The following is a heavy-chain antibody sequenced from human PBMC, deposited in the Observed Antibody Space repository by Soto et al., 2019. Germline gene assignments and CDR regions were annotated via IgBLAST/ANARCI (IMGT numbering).Heavy chain of an antibody. Sequence: QVQLVESGGGVVQPGRSLRLSCAASGFTFSSYGMHWVRQAPGKGLEWVAVIWYDGSNKYYADSVKGRFTISRDNSKNTLYLQRNSLRAEDTAVYYCARERGYGDYVDPYYYYGMDVWGQGTTVTVSS. CDR2: IWYDGSNK. CDR1: GFTFSSYG. CDR3: ARERGYGDYVDPYYYYGMDV. J-gene: IGHJ6*02. V-gene: IGHV3-33*01. D-gene: IGHD4-17*01.